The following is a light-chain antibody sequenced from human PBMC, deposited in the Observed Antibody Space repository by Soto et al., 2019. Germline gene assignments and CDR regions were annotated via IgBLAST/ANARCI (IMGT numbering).Light chain of an antibody. J-gene: IGLJ2*01. Sequence: QTVVTQEPSLTVSPGGTVTLTCASSTGPVTTDYYPNWFQQRPGQAPRALIYSTSKKHSWTPARFSGSLLGDRAALTLSGVQPEDEAEYYCLLYCGGAEVFGGGTKLTVL. CDR2: STS. CDR3: LLYCGGAEV. CDR1: TGPVTTDYY. V-gene: IGLV7-43*01.